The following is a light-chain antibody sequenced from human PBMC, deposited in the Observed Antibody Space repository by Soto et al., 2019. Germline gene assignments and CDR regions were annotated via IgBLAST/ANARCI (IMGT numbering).Light chain of an antibody. V-gene: IGKV3-15*01. CDR3: QQYGSSPRT. J-gene: IGKJ2*01. CDR1: QSVSSN. Sequence: EIVMTQSPATLSVSPGERATLSCRASQSVSSNLAWYQQKPGQAPRLLIYGASTRATAIPASFSGSGSGTDFTLTISSLQSEDFAVYYCQQYGSSPRTFGQGTKLEIK. CDR2: GAS.